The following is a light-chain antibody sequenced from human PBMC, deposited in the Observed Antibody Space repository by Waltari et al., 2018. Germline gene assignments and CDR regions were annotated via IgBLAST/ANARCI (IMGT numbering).Light chain of an antibody. CDR3: QTWDAGIVL. CDR2: LNSDGSH. CDR1: SGHNSYA. V-gene: IGLV4-69*01. Sequence: QLVLTQSPSASASLGASVKLTCTLSSGHNSYAIAWHPQQPEKGPRYLMKLNSDGSHNKGDGIPDRFSGSSSGAERYLTISSLQSEDEADYYCQTWDAGIVLFGGGTKLTVL. J-gene: IGLJ2*01.